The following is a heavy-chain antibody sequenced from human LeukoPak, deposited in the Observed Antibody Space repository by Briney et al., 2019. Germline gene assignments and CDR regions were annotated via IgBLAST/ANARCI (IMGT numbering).Heavy chain of an antibody. V-gene: IGHV3-11*04. CDR1: GFTFSDYY. D-gene: IGHD3-9*01. J-gene: IGHJ4*02. Sequence: GGSLRLSCAASGFTFSDYYMSWIRQAPGKGLEWVSYISSSGSTIYYADSVKGRFTISRDNSKNTLYLQMNSLRAEDTAVYYCAREETYYDILTGYYSDYWGQGTLVTVSS. CDR2: ISSSGSTI. CDR3: AREETYYDILTGYYSDY.